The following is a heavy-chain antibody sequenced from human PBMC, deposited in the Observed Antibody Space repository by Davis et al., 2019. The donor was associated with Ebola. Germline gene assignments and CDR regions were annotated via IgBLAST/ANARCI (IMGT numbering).Heavy chain of an antibody. CDR2: ISSRGGNT. J-gene: IGHJ4*02. CDR1: GFTFSSYA. V-gene: IGHV3-23*01. D-gene: IGHD2-2*02. CDR3: AKSVGFPAYTPFDY. Sequence: GESLKISCAASGFTFSSYAMSWVRQAPGKGLEWVSAISSRGGNTYYADSVKGRFTISRDNSKNTLYLQMNTLRAEDTAVYYCAKSVGFPAYTPFDYWGQGTLVTVSS.